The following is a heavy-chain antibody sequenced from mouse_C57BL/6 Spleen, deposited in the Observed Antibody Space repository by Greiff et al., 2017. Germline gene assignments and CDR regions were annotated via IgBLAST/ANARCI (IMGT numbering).Heavy chain of an antibody. CDR1: GFTFSSYG. Sequence: EVQLVESGGDLVKPGGSLKLSCAASGFTFSSYGMSWVRQTPDKRLEWVATISSGGSYNYYPDSVKGRFTIARDNAKNTLYLQMSRLKSEDTALYYCARHGDVGYFDVWGTGTTVTVSS. D-gene: IGHD3-3*01. V-gene: IGHV5-6*01. CDR3: ARHGDVGYFDV. J-gene: IGHJ1*03. CDR2: ISSGGSYN.